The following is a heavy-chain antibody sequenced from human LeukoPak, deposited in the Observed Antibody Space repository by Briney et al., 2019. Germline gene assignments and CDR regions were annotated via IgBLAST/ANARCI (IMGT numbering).Heavy chain of an antibody. CDR1: GFTFSSYA. J-gene: IGHJ4*02. V-gene: IGHV3-23*01. D-gene: IGHD6-19*01. CDR3: AKGYSSGWYFFDN. Sequence: GGSLRLSCAASGFTFSSYAMNWVRQAPGKGLEWVSAISGSGGSTHYADSVKGRFAISRDDSKNTLYLQMNNLRAEDTAVYYCAKGYSSGWYFFDNWGQGILVTVSS. CDR2: ISGSGGST.